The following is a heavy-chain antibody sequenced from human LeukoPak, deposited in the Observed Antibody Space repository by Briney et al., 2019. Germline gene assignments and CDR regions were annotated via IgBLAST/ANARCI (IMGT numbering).Heavy chain of an antibody. CDR1: GDIVSSNSAA. J-gene: IGHJ2*01. D-gene: IGHD2-2*02. CDR3: ARGGCSSTSCYIDYWYFDL. V-gene: IGHV6-1*01. Sequence: SQTLSLTCALSGDIVSSNSAAWNWIRQSPSRGLEWLGRTYYRSKWYNDYAVSVKSRITINPDTSKNQFSLQLNSVTPEDTAVYYCARGGCSSTSCYIDYWYFDLWGRGTLVTVSS. CDR2: TYYRSKWYN.